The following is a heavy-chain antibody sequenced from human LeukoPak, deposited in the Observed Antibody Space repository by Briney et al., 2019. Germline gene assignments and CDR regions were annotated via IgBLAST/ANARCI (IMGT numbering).Heavy chain of an antibody. CDR2: IGTITSPT. CDR3: ARTVYDLRGQRLVPGLDY. D-gene: IGHD6-19*01. V-gene: IGHV3-48*03. Sequence: GGSLRLSCEASGFTFRLYEMNWVRQAPGKGLEWVSYIGTITSPTYYADSVKGRFTVSRDDAKNSLYLQMSGLRAEDTAVYYCARTVYDLRGQRLVPGLDYWGQGTLVTVSS. CDR1: GFTFRLYE. J-gene: IGHJ4*02.